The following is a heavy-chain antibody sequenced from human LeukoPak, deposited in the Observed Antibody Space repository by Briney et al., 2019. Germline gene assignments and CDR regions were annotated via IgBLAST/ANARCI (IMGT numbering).Heavy chain of an antibody. J-gene: IGHJ5*02. CDR2: ISPSVGAT. Sequence: PSVKVSCKASGYTFTSYYIHWVRQAPGQGPEWMGIISPSVGATTYAQKLEGRVTVTRDTSTTTVYMELRSLRSEDTAVYYCARIGDYGSGSEGFDPWGQGTLVTVSS. D-gene: IGHD3-10*01. CDR1: GYTFTSYY. V-gene: IGHV1-46*04. CDR3: ARIGDYGSGSEGFDP.